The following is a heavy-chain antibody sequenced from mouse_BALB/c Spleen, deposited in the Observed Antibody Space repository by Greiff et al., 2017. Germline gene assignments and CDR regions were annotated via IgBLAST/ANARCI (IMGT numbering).Heavy chain of an antibody. CDR2: ISSGGST. V-gene: IGHV5-6-5*01. Sequence: EVKLVESGGGLVKPGGSLKLSCAASGFTFSSYAMSWVRQTPEKRLEWVASISSGGSTYYPDSVKGRFTISRDNARNILYLQMSSLRSEDTAMYYCARAHYRYSWFAYWGQGTLVTVSA. J-gene: IGHJ3*01. D-gene: IGHD2-14*01. CDR1: GFTFSSYA. CDR3: ARAHYRYSWFAY.